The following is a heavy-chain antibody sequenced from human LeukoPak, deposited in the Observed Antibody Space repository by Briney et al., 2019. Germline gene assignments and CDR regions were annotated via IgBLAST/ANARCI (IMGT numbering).Heavy chain of an antibody. CDR2: ISGSGGST. Sequence: GGSLRLSCAASGFTFSSYAMSWVRQAPGKGLEWVSAISGSGGSTYYADSVKGRFTISRDNSKNTLYLQMNSLRAEDTAVYYCARDGDGYNYKLDYWGQGTLVTVSS. J-gene: IGHJ4*02. CDR1: GFTFSSYA. D-gene: IGHD5-24*01. V-gene: IGHV3-23*01. CDR3: ARDGDGYNYKLDY.